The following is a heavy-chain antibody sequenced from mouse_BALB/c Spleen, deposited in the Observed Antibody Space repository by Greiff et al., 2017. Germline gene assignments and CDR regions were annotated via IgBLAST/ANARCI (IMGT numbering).Heavy chain of an antibody. Sequence: EVKLMESGGGLVKPGGSLKLSCAASGFTFSSYAMSWVRQSPEKRLEWVAEISSGGSYTYYPDTVTGRFTISRDNAKNTLYLEMSSLRSEDTAMYYWARGGGLRAMDYWGQGTSVTVSS. CDR3: ARGGGLRAMDY. CDR2: ISSGGSYT. V-gene: IGHV5-9-4*01. CDR1: GFTFSSYA. J-gene: IGHJ4*01. D-gene: IGHD2-4*01.